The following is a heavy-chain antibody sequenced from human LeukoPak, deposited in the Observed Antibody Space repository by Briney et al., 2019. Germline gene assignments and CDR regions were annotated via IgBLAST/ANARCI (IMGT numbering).Heavy chain of an antibody. CDR2: IIPIFGTA. Sequence: SVKVSCKASGGTLSSYAISWVRQAPGQGREWMEGIIPIFGTAKYAQKFQGRVTITADESTSTAYMELSSLRSEDTAVYYCATRRVWFGELLSYHFNYWGQGTLVSVSS. CDR1: GGTLSSYA. J-gene: IGHJ4*02. CDR3: ATRRVWFGELLSYHFNY. V-gene: IGHV1-69*01. D-gene: IGHD3-10*01.